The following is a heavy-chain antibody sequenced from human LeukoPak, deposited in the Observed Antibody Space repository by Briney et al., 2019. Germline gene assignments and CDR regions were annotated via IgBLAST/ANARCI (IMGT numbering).Heavy chain of an antibody. CDR1: GGSISSSY. J-gene: IGHJ5*02. CDR3: ARHRAAAGTVWSWFDP. Sequence: SETLSLTCTVSGGSISSSYWSWIRQPPGKGLEWIGYISDSGSTNYNPSLKSRVTISVDTSKNQFSLKLSSVTAADTAVYYCARHRAAAGTVWSWFDPWGQGTLVTVSS. CDR2: ISDSGST. D-gene: IGHD6-13*01. V-gene: IGHV4-59*08.